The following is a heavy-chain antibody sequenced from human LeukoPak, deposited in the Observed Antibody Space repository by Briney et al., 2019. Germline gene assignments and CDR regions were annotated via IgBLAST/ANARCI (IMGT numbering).Heavy chain of an antibody. CDR1: GGSISSYY. CDR2: IYTSGST. J-gene: IGHJ6*03. V-gene: IGHV4-4*07. D-gene: IGHD4-11*01. CDR3: ARGITRLQFYYYMDV. Sequence: SETLSLTCTVSGGSISSYYWSWIRQPAGKGLEWIGRIYTSGSTNYNPSLKSRVTMSVDTSKNQFSLKLSSVTAADTAVYYCARGITRLQFYYYMDVWGKGTTVTVSS.